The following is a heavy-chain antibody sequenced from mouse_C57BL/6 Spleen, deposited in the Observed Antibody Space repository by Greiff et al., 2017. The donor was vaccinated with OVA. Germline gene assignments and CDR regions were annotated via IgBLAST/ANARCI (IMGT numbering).Heavy chain of an antibody. D-gene: IGHD1-1*01. Sequence: QVQLQQSGAELARPGASVKLSCKASGYTFTSYGISWVKQRTGQGLEWIGEIYPRSGNTYYNEKFKGKATLTADKSFSTAYMELRSLTSEDSAVYFCARGFITTVVADYWGQGTTLTVSS. V-gene: IGHV1-81*01. J-gene: IGHJ2*01. CDR2: IYPRSGNT. CDR1: GYTFTSYG. CDR3: ARGFITTVVADY.